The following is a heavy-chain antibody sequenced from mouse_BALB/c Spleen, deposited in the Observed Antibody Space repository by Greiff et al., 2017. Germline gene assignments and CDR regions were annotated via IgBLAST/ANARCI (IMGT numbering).Heavy chain of an antibody. J-gene: IGHJ4*01. CDR1: GFAFSSYD. D-gene: IGHD2-4*01. CDR2: ISSGGGST. Sequence: EVKLVESGGGLVKPGGSLKLSCAASGFAFSSYDMSWVRQTPEKRLEWVAYISSGGGSTYYPDTVKGRFTISRDNAKNTLYLQMSSLKSEDTAMYYCARHDHDAFGYAMDYWGQGTSVTVSS. V-gene: IGHV5-12-1*01. CDR3: ARHDHDAFGYAMDY.